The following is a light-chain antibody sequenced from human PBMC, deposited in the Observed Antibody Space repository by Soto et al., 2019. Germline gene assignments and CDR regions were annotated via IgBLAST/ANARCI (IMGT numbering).Light chain of an antibody. CDR2: GAS. CDR3: QQYHNWPA. Sequence: EIVLTQSPATLSLSPGERATLSCRASQSVSNNYLAWYQQKPGQAPRLLIYGASNRATGIPARFSGSGSGTEFTLTISSLQSEDFAVYYCQQYHNWPAFGQGTKVDIK. J-gene: IGKJ1*01. V-gene: IGKV3D-15*01. CDR1: QSVSNN.